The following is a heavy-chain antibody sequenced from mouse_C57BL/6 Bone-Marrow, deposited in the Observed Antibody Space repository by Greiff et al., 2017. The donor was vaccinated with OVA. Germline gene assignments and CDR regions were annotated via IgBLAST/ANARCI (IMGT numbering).Heavy chain of an antibody. J-gene: IGHJ4*01. Sequence: VQLKQSGAELMKPGASVTLSCTATFYTFPVYWLVLLQPRPGHFLDWIGEILPGSGSTNYNEKFKGKATFTAATSSNTAYMQLSSLTTEDSAIYYCARDEKKYSNSLLYYAMDYWGQGTSVTVSS. CDR1: FYTFPVYW. CDR3: ARDEKKYSNSLLYYAMDY. D-gene: IGHD2-5*01. CDR2: ILPGSGST. V-gene: IGHV1-9*01.